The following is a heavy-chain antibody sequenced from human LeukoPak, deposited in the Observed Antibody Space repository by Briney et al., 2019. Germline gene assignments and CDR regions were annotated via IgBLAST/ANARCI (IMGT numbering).Heavy chain of an antibody. CDR1: GFTFSTFA. CDR3: ARGEVVVAATFDY. V-gene: IGHV3-23*01. Sequence: PGGSLRLSCAASGFTFSTFAMIWVRQPPGKGLEWVSSIFPSGGEIHYADSVKGRFTISRDNSKNTVYLQMNSLRAEDTAVYYCARGEVVVAATFDYWGQGTLVTVSS. D-gene: IGHD2-15*01. J-gene: IGHJ4*02. CDR2: IFPSGGEI.